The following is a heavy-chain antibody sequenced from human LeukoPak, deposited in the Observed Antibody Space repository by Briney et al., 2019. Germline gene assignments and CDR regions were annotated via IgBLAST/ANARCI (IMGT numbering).Heavy chain of an antibody. CDR3: ASSGAVAGIPFDY. D-gene: IGHD6-19*01. CDR2: INPNSGGT. J-gene: IGHJ4*02. Sequence: GASVKVSCKASGYTFTGYYMHWVRQAPGQGLEWMGWINPNSGGTNYAQKFQGRVTMTRDTSTSTAYMELSRLRSDDTAVYYCASSGAVAGIPFDYWGQGTLVTVSS. CDR1: GYTFTGYY. V-gene: IGHV1-2*02.